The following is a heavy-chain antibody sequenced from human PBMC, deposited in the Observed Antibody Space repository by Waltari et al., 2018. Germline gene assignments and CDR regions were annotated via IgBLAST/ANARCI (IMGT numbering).Heavy chain of an antibody. CDR3: ARDPQDLAVVPAARGHAFDI. V-gene: IGHV1-18*01. CDR1: GYTFTNFG. CDR2: ISGYNDNT. Sequence: QVQLVQSGAEVKTPGTSVKISCKAFGYTFTNFGISWVRQAPGQGLEWMGWISGYNDNTNHAQKLQGRVTMTIDTSTSTSYLELRSLRSDDTAVYYCARDPQDLAVVPAARGHAFDIWGQGTRVTVSS. J-gene: IGHJ3*02. D-gene: IGHD2-2*01.